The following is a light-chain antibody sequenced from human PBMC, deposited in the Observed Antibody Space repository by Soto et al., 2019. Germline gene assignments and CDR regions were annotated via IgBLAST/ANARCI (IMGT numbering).Light chain of an antibody. CDR1: QSVSNY. Sequence: EFVLTQSPATLSLSPGERATLSCRASQSVSNYLAWYQQKPGQAPRLLIYDTSTRATGIPARFSGSGSGTDFTLTVSSLEPEDFAVYYCQQRSSWPPWTFGQGTKVEIK. J-gene: IGKJ1*01. V-gene: IGKV3-11*01. CDR3: QQRSSWPPWT. CDR2: DTS.